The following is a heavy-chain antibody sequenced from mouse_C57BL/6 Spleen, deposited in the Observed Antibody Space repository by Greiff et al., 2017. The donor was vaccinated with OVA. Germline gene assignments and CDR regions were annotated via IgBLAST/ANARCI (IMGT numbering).Heavy chain of an antibody. CDR2: IDPSDSET. J-gene: IGHJ2*01. V-gene: IGHV1-52*01. D-gene: IGHD2-2*01. CDR3: ARSGPYGYDNFDY. CDR1: GYTFTSYW. Sequence: VKLQQPGAELVRPGSSVKLSCKASGYTFTSYWMHWVKQRPIQGLEWIGNIDPSDSETHYNQKFKDKATLTVDKSSSTAYMQLSSLTSEDSAVYYCARSGPYGYDNFDYWGQGTTLTVSS.